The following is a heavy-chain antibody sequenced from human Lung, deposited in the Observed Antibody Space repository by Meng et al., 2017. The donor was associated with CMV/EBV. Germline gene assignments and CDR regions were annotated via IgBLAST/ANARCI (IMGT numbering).Heavy chain of an antibody. Sequence: GGSLRLXXAASGFTVSDNYMSWVRQAPGKGLEWVPVIYSGGSTYYADSVKGRFTISRDNSKNTLYLQMNSRRAEDTAVYYRARDIEWFVIGGYFGMDVWGQGTXVTVAS. CDR1: GFTVSDNY. D-gene: IGHD3-3*01. V-gene: IGHV3-66*02. CDR3: ARDIEWFVIGGYFGMDV. J-gene: IGHJ6*02. CDR2: IYSGGST.